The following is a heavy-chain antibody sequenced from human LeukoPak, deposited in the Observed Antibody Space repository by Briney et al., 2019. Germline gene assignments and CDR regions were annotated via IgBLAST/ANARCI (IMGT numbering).Heavy chain of an antibody. V-gene: IGHV3-21*04. CDR2: ISSSSSYI. J-gene: IGHJ3*02. Sequence: PGGSLRLSCAASGFTFSSYSMNWVRQAPGKGLEWVSSISSSSSYIYYADSVKGRFTISRDNAKNSLYLQMNSLRAEDTAVYYCARALGAPLRYFDRPPLGVDAFDIWGQGTMVTVSS. CDR1: GFTFSSYS. CDR3: ARALGAPLRYFDRPPLGVDAFDI. D-gene: IGHD3-9*01.